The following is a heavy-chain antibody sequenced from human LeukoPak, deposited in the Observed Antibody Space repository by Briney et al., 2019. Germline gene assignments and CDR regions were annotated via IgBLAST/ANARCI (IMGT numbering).Heavy chain of an antibody. CDR2: ICWDDDK. V-gene: IGHV2-5*08. CDR1: GISPRASGMR. J-gene: IGHJ4*02. CDR3: CHTGLRGIYI. D-gene: IGHD3-10*01. Sequence: ESLPTLFKPPPPLTLTCTFSGISPRASGMRGSWLRQPPVKALEWLSLICWDDDKPYNPSLKTRLTITKDTSKNQVVLTMTNMDPDETCTYYCCHTGLRGIYIWGQGTLVTVSS.